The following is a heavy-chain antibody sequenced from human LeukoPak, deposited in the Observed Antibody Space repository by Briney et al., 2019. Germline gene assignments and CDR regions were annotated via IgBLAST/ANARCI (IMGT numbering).Heavy chain of an antibody. J-gene: IGHJ5*02. V-gene: IGHV3-30*03. Sequence: PGGSLRLSCAASGFTFSSYGMHWVRQAPGKGLEWVAVISYDGSNKYYADSVKGRFTISRDNSKNTLYLQMNSLRAEDTAVYYCARTYCSSTSCTNWFDPWGQGTLVTVSS. CDR3: ARTYCSSTSCTNWFDP. D-gene: IGHD2-2*01. CDR1: GFTFSSYG. CDR2: ISYDGSNK.